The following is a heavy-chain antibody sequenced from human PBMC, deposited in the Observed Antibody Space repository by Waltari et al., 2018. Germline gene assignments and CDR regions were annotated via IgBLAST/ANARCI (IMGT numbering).Heavy chain of an antibody. CDR2: IYHSGST. CDR3: ARQGSIAAAGPDY. J-gene: IGHJ4*02. CDR1: GYSISSGYY. V-gene: IGHV4-38-2*01. D-gene: IGHD6-13*01. Sequence: QVQLQESGPGLVKPSETLSLTCAVSGYSISSGYYWGWIRQPPGKGLEWIGSIYHSGSTYSNPSRKSRVTISVDTSKNQFSLTLSSVTAADTAVYYCARQGSIAAAGPDYWGQGTLVTVSS.